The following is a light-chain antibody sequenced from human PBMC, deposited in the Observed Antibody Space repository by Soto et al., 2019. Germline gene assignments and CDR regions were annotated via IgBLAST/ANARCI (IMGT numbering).Light chain of an antibody. CDR2: YDT. CDR3: KVWDINTDHYV. J-gene: IGLJ1*01. V-gene: IGLV3-21*04. CDR1: NIGTKR. Sequence: SYELTQPPSVSVAPEKTARITCGGNNIGTKRVHWYRQKPGQAPVLVIYYDTDRPSGIPERLSASNSGNTATLTISRVEAGDEADYYCKVWDINTDHYVFGTGTKPTVL.